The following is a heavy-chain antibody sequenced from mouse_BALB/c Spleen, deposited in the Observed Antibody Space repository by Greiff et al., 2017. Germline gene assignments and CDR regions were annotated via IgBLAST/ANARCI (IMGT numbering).Heavy chain of an antibody. CDR1: GYTFTDYA. CDR2: ISTYYGDA. D-gene: IGHD2-4*01. Sequence: QVQLQQSGAELVRPGVSVKISCKGSGYTFTDYAMHWVKQSHAKSLEWIGVISTYYGDASYNQKFKGKATMTVDKSSSTAYMELARLTSEDSAIYYCASGGDPIYYDYDDAMDYWGQGTSVTVSS. J-gene: IGHJ4*01. CDR3: ASGGDPIYYDYDDAMDY. V-gene: IGHV1S137*01.